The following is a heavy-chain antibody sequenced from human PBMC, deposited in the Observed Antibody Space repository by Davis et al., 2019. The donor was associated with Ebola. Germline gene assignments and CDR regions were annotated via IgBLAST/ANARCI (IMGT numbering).Heavy chain of an antibody. Sequence: GESLKISCAATGFTVRTYFMNWVRQAPGKGLEWVSVIQSGGGTYYADSVKGRFTISRDNSKNTLYLQMNSLRLEDTAVYYCARDGAGSGSYAASDYWGQGTLVTVSS. CDR3: ARDGAGSGSYAASDY. CDR1: GFTVRTYF. J-gene: IGHJ4*02. V-gene: IGHV3-66*02. CDR2: IQSGGGT. D-gene: IGHD3-10*01.